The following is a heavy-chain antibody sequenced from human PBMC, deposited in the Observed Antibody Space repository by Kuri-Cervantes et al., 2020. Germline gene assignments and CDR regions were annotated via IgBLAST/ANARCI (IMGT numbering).Heavy chain of an antibody. D-gene: IGHD3-10*01. CDR3: ARWGYGSGSHRGYDP. J-gene: IGHJ5*02. CDR1: GGSISSGSYY. V-gene: IGHV4-61*02. CDR2: IYTSGST. Sequence: SETLSLTCTVSGGSISSGSYYWSWIRQPAGKGLEWIGRIYTSGSTNYNPSLKSRVTISVDTSKIQISLKLSSVTAADTAVYYCARWGYGSGSHRGYDPWGHGILVTVSS.